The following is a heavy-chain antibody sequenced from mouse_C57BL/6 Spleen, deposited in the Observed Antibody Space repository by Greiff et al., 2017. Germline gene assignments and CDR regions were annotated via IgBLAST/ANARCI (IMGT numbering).Heavy chain of an antibody. J-gene: IGHJ1*03. V-gene: IGHV7-1*01. CDR3: ARDAGKTNWYFDV. Sequence: EVKLMESGGGLVQSGRSLRLSCATSGFTFSDFYMEWVRQAPGKGLEWIAASRNKANDYTTEYSASVKGRFIVSRDTSQSILYLQMNALRAEDTAIYYCARDAGKTNWYFDVWGTGTTVTVSS. CDR2: SRNKANDYTT. CDR1: GFTFSDFY.